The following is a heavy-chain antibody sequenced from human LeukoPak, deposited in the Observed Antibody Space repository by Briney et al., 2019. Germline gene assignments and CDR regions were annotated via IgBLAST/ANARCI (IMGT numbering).Heavy chain of an antibody. J-gene: IGHJ4*02. CDR2: VSSSGTT. V-gene: IGHV4-4*07. D-gene: IGHD1-26*01. CDR3: ARQEIPTSYYGLDY. Sequence: SETLSLTCTVSGASITKCFWHWIRHPAGKGLEWLGRVSSSGTTNYNPALRSRVTMSVITSRSQFSLELSSVTAADTAIYYCARQEIPTSYYGLDYWGQGSLVTVSS. CDR1: GASITKCF.